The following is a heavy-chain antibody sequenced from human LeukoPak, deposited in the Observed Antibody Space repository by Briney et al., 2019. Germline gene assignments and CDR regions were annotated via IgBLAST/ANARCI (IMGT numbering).Heavy chain of an antibody. CDR2: IYYSGNS. J-gene: IGHJ4*02. CDR1: GGSISIYY. D-gene: IGHD3-22*01. V-gene: IGHV4-59*08. Sequence: PSETLSLTCTVSGGSISIYYWSWTRQAPGKGLEWIGNIYYSGNSTYNPSLKSRVTMSVDTSQTQFPLKMNSVTAADTAVYYCARSIGYYYPFDFWGQGTLVTVSS. CDR3: ARSIGYYYPFDF.